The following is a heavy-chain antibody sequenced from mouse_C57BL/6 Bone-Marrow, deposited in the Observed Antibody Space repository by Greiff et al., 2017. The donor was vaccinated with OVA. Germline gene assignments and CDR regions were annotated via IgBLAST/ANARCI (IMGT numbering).Heavy chain of an antibody. CDR1: GYTFTGYW. D-gene: IGHD5-2*01. J-gene: IGHJ1*03. CDR3: AGVCEYGTGWYFDD. V-gene: IGHV1-9*01. Sequence: VQLQQSGAELMKPGASVKLSCKATGYTFTGYWIEWVKQRPGHGLEWIGEILPGSGSTNYNEKFKGKATFTAATSSNTAYMPLSSLTTEDSAFEYCAGVCEYGTGWYFDDWGKGTTVTVSA. CDR2: ILPGSGST.